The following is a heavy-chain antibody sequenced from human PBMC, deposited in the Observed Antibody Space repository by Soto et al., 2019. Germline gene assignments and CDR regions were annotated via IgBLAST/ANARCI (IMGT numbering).Heavy chain of an antibody. Sequence: PGESLKISCKGSGYSFTSYWIGWVRQMPGKGLEWMGIIYPGDSDTRYSPSFQGQVTISADKSISTAYLQWSSLKASGTAMYYCARLLIPGSVGSYYGYWGQGTLVTVSS. J-gene: IGHJ4*02. CDR1: GYSFTSYW. CDR3: ARLLIPGSVGSYYGY. CDR2: IYPGDSDT. D-gene: IGHD1-26*01. V-gene: IGHV5-51*01.